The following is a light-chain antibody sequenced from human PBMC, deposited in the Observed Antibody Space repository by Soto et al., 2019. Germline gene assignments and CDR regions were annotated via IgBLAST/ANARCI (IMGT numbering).Light chain of an antibody. V-gene: IGKV2-28*01. J-gene: IGKJ1*01. Sequence: DIVMTQSPLSLPVTPGEPASISCRSSQSLLHSNGYNYLDWYLQKPGQSPQLLIYLGSNRASGVPDRFSGSGSGTDFTLKISRAEAEDVGVYYCMQPLQAPWTFGQGTKVEIK. CDR1: QSLLHSNGYNY. CDR2: LGS. CDR3: MQPLQAPWT.